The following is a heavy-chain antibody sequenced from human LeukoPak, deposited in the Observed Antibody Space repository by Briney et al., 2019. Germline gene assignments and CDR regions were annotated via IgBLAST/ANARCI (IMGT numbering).Heavy chain of an antibody. V-gene: IGHV1-69*06. J-gene: IGHJ4*02. CDR1: GGAFSSYA. Sequence: SVKVSFKASGGAFSSYAISWVRQAPGQGLEWMGGIIPIFGTANYAQKFQGRVTITADKSTSTAYMELSSLRSEDTAVYYCARVGQGTIDYWGQGTLVTVSS. D-gene: IGHD2-8*01. CDR3: ARVGQGTIDY. CDR2: IIPIFGTA.